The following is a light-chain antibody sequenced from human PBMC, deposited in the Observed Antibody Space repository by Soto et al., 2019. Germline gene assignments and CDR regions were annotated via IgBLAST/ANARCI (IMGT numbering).Light chain of an antibody. Sequence: EIVLTQSPGTLSLSPGEGATPSCRASQSISSNLLAWYQQKPGQAPRLLIYDTSTRATGIPARFSGSGSGTEFTLTISSLKSEDFAVYYCQQYNNWHTITFGQGTRLEIK. CDR1: QSISSN. J-gene: IGKJ5*01. CDR2: DTS. V-gene: IGKV3-15*01. CDR3: QQYNNWHTIT.